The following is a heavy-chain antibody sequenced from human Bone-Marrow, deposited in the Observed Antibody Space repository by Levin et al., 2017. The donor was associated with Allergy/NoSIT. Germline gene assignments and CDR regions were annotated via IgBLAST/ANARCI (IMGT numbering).Heavy chain of an antibody. J-gene: IGHJ5*02. Sequence: SETLSLTCTVSGGPISSYYWSWIRQPPGKGLEWIGYIYDSGSTNYNPSLKSRVTISLDTSKNQFSLKLTSVTAADTAVYYCATTGAETWYSWFDPWGQGTLVTVSS. CDR3: ATTGAETWYSWFDP. V-gene: IGHV4-59*01. CDR1: GGPISSYY. CDR2: IYDSGST. D-gene: IGHD4-11*01.